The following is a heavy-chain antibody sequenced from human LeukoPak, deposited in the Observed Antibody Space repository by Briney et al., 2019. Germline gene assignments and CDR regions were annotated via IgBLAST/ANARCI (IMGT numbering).Heavy chain of an antibody. J-gene: IGHJ4*02. Sequence: PGGSLRLSCAASGLTISSYSMNWVRQAPGKGLQWVSYTSSSSSTIYYADSVKGRFTISRDNAKNSLYLQMNSLRGEDTAVYYCARALTIFGVATDYWGQGSLVTVSS. D-gene: IGHD3-3*01. CDR1: GLTISSYS. CDR2: TSSSSSTI. CDR3: ARALTIFGVATDY. V-gene: IGHV3-48*01.